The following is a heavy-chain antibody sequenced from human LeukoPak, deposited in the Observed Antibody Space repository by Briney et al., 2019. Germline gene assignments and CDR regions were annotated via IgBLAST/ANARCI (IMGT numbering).Heavy chain of an antibody. CDR3: TKDDDWGRYKH. J-gene: IGHJ1*01. V-gene: IGHV3-23*01. D-gene: IGHD3-16*01. CDR1: GFTFSSHG. CDR2: ISPSGGIT. Sequence: PGGSLRLSCAASGFTFSSHGMNWVRQAPGKGLEWVSGISPSGGITYYTDSVKGRFTISRDNSENTQSLQMNSLRAEDTAVYYCTKDDDWGRYKHWGQGTLVTVSS.